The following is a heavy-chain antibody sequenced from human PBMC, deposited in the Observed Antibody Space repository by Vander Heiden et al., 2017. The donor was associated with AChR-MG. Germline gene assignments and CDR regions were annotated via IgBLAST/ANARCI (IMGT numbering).Heavy chain of an antibody. Sequence: QVQLQESGPGLVKPSQTLSLTCTVSGGSISRGGYYWSWIRQHPGKGREWIGYIYYSGSTYYNPSLKSRVTISVDTSKNQFSLKMSSVTAADTAVYYGARDGSGGRMSSWGQGTLVTVSS. CDR2: IYYSGST. D-gene: IGHD2-15*01. CDR3: ARDGSGGRMSS. CDR1: GGSISRGGYY. V-gene: IGHV4-31*03. J-gene: IGHJ5*02.